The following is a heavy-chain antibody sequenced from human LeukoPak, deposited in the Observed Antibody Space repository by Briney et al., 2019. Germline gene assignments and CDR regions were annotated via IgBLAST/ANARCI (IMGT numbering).Heavy chain of an antibody. CDR2: IWYDGSNK. Sequence: PGRSLRLSCAASGCTFSSYGMHWVRQAPGKGLEWVAVIWYDGSNKYYADSVKGRFTISRDNSKNTLYLQMNSLRAEDTAVYYCARDISPDIPDGMDVWGKGTTVTVSS. J-gene: IGHJ6*04. CDR3: ARDISPDIPDGMDV. D-gene: IGHD3-9*01. CDR1: GCTFSSYG. V-gene: IGHV3-33*01.